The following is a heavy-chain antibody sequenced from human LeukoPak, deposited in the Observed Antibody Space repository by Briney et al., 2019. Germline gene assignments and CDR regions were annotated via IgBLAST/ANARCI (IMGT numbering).Heavy chain of an antibody. D-gene: IGHD3-16*01. CDR1: GGTFSSYA. CDR2: IIPIFGTA. V-gene: IGHV1-69*05. J-gene: IGHJ4*02. Sequence: SVKVSCKASGGTFSSYAISWVRQAPGQGLEWMGRIIPIFGTANYAQKFQGRVTITTDESTSTAYMELSSLRSEDTDVYYCAIVREDLYDYVWSHWGQGTLVTVSS. CDR3: AIVREDLYDYVWSH.